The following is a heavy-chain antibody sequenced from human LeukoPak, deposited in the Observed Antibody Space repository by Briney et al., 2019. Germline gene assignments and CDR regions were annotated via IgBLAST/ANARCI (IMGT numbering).Heavy chain of an antibody. D-gene: IGHD4-23*01. J-gene: IGHJ4*02. CDR1: GLTVNNNY. CDR3: ILTTVATSIEY. V-gene: IGHV3-53*01. CDR2: IHNTVRI. Sequence: HPGGSLRLSCAVSGLTVNNNYVNWARQAPGKGLEWVSVIHNTVRIHYADSVNGRFTISSDTSKNTVYLQMNGLRAEDTAVHYCILTTVATSIEYWGPGTLVTVSP.